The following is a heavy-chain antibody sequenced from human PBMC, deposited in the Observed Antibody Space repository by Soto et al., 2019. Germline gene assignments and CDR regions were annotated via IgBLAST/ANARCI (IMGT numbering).Heavy chain of an antibody. Sequence: EVQLVQSGAEVKKPGESLKISCKGSGYSFTSYWIGWVRQMPGKGLEWMGIIYPGDSDTRYSPSFQGQVTISADKSISTAYLQWSSLKASDTGMYYCARLSFCGGDCDRPFDYWGQGTLVTVSS. CDR1: GYSFTSYW. CDR2: IYPGDSDT. J-gene: IGHJ4*02. D-gene: IGHD2-21*02. CDR3: ARLSFCGGDCDRPFDY. V-gene: IGHV5-51*01.